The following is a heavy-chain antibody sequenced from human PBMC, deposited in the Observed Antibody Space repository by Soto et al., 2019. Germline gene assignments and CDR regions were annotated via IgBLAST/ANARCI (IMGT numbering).Heavy chain of an antibody. J-gene: IGHJ4*02. V-gene: IGHV3-30*18. CDR2: ISYDGSNK. CDR1: GFTFSSYG. D-gene: IGHD2-15*01. Sequence: GGSLRLSCAASGFTFSSYGMHWVRQAPGKGLEWVAVISYDGSNKYYADSVKGRFTISRDNSKNTLYLQMNSLRAEDTAVYYCAKDKWGVVVVAAKDVVTATLDYWGQGTLVTVSS. CDR3: AKDKWGVVVVAAKDVVTATLDY.